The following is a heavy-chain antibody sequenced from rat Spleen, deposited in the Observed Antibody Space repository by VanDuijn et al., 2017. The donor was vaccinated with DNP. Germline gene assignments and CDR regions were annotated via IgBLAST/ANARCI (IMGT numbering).Heavy chain of an antibody. CDR3: TRKMD. D-gene: IGHD1-12*02. J-gene: IGHJ2*01. CDR2: IWNIGDT. V-gene: IGHV2-41*01. CDR1: GFSLTSYN. Sequence: QVQLKESGPGLVQPSQTLSLTCTVAGFSLTSYNVHWVRQPPGKGLEWMGVIWNIGDTRYNSALKSRLSISKDTSKSQVFLKMSSLQTEDTAIYFCTRKMDWGQGVMVTVSA.